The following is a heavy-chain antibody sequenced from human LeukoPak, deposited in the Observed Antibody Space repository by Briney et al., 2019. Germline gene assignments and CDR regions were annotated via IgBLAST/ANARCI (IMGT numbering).Heavy chain of an antibody. CDR1: GRPISRYH. CDR2: IYYRGSP. V-gene: IGHV4-59*12. CDR3: ARVPQRYFGDY. Sequence: SETLSLTCTVSGRPISRYHWSWIRQPPGKGLEWIGYIYYRGSPNYNPPLKSRVTISLDTSQNQFVPEQRAVTAPDTAVYYCARVPQRYFGDYWGQGTLLTVSS. J-gene: IGHJ4*02. D-gene: IGHD3-9*01.